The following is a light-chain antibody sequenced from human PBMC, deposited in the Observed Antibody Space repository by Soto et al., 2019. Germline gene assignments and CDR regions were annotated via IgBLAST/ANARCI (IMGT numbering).Light chain of an antibody. Sequence: IQLTQSPSSLSASVGDRVTITCRASQGISSYLTWYQQKPGKAPKLLIYAASTLHSGVPSKFSGSGSGTDFTLTISSLQPEDFATYYCQQLNSYPLTFGGGTKVEI. CDR2: AAS. CDR3: QQLNSYPLT. J-gene: IGKJ4*01. V-gene: IGKV1-9*01. CDR1: QGISSY.